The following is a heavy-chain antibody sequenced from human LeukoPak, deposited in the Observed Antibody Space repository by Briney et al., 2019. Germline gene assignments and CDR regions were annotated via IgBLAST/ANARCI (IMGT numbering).Heavy chain of an antibody. CDR1: GFTFSSYG. CDR2: ISYDGSNK. CDR3: AKDLPYYYDSSGYYDY. J-gene: IGHJ4*02. Sequence: GRSLRLSCAASGFTFSSYGMHWVRQAPGKGLEWVAVISYDGSNKYYADSVKGRFTISRDNSKNTLYLQMNSLRAEDTAVYYCAKDLPYYYDSSGYYDYWGQGTLVTVSS. V-gene: IGHV3-30*18. D-gene: IGHD3-22*01.